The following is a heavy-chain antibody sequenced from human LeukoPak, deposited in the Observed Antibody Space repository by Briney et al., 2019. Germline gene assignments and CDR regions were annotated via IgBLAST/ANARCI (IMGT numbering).Heavy chain of an antibody. Sequence: GGSLRLSCAASGSTFSSYGMHWVRQAPGKGLEWVAFIRYDGSNKYYADSVKGRFTISRDNSKNTLYLQMNSLRAEDTAVYYCAKDGGELVPAATNFDYWGQGTLVTVSS. D-gene: IGHD2-2*01. J-gene: IGHJ4*02. CDR2: IRYDGSNK. CDR1: GSTFSSYG. CDR3: AKDGGELVPAATNFDY. V-gene: IGHV3-30*02.